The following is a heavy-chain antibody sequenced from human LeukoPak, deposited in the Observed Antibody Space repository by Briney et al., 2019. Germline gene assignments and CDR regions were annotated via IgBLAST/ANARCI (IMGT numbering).Heavy chain of an antibody. Sequence: GGSLRLSCAASGFTFSNAWMSWVRQAPGKGLEWVGRIKSKTDGGTTDYAAPVKGRFTISRDDSKNTLYLQMNSLKTEDTAVYYCTTVPPDIVVVPAATNWFDPWGQGTLVTVSS. CDR1: GFTFSNAW. V-gene: IGHV3-15*01. CDR3: TTVPPDIVVVPAATNWFDP. CDR2: IKSKTDGGTT. J-gene: IGHJ5*02. D-gene: IGHD2-2*01.